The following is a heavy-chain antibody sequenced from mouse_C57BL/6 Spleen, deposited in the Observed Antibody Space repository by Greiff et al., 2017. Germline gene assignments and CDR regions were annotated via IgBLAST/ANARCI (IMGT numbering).Heavy chain of an antibody. J-gene: IGHJ4*01. D-gene: IGHD1-1*01. CDR1: GYTFTGYW. CDR2: ILPGSGST. Sequence: VKLMESGAELMKPGASVKLSCKATGYTFTGYWIEWVKQRPGHGLEWIGEILPGSGSTNYNEKFKGKATFTADTSSNTAYMQLSRLTTEDSAFYYCARPTVVATGAMDYWGQGTSVTVSS. V-gene: IGHV1-9*01. CDR3: ARPTVVATGAMDY.